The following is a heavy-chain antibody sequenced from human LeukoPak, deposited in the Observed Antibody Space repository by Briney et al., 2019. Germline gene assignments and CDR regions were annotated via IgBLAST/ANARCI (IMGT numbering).Heavy chain of an antibody. J-gene: IGHJ3*02. CDR1: GFTFSSYG. V-gene: IGHV4-31*02. Sequence: LRLSCAASGFTFSSYGMHWVRQHPGKGLEWIGYIYYSGSTYYNPSLKSRVTISVDTSKNQFSLKLSSVTAADTAVYYCARYRDSGGRLAFDIWGQGTMATVSS. CDR2: IYYSGST. CDR3: ARYRDSGGRLAFDI. D-gene: IGHD2-15*01.